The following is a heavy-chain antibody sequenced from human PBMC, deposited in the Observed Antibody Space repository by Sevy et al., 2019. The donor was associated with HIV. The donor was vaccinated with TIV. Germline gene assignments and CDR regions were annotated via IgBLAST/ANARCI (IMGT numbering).Heavy chain of an antibody. V-gene: IGHV3-23*01. D-gene: IGHD1-20*01. Sequence: GGSLRLSCTASGFTFNTYAMSWVRRAPGKGLEWVSAIGSGGTTYYVDSVKGRFTISRDSSKTTLYLQMNSLRVDDTAVYYCAKNLRGKYLEGYFDYWGQGILVTVSS. CDR2: IGSGGTT. J-gene: IGHJ4*02. CDR1: GFTFNTYA. CDR3: AKNLRGKYLEGYFDY.